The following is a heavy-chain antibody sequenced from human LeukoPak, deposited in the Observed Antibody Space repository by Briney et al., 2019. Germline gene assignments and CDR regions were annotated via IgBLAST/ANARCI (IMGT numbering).Heavy chain of an antibody. J-gene: IGHJ6*04. V-gene: IGHV3-74*01. CDR1: GFTFSSYW. CDR3: AELGSTMIGGV. D-gene: IGHD3-10*02. CDR2: INSDGSST. Sequence: GGSLRLSCAASGFTFSSYWMHWVRQAPGKGLVWVSRINSDGSSTSYADSVKGRFTVSRDNAKNSLYLQMNSLRAEDTAVYYCAELGSTMIGGVWGKGTTVTISS.